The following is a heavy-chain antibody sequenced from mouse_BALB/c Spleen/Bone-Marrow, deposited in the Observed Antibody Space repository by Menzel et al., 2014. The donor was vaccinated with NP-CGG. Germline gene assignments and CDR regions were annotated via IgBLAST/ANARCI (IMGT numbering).Heavy chain of an antibody. Sequence: EVKLEESGGGLVQPGGSLKLSCVASGFTFSSYGMSWVRQTPDKRLELVATINNNGGSTYYPDKLKGQFTIARDNAKNALYLQMSSLKSEDAALYYCARVYGWYLDVWGPGTTVTVSA. CDR1: GFTFSSYG. CDR2: INNNGGST. V-gene: IGHV5-6-3*01. CDR3: ARVYGWYLDV. J-gene: IGHJ1*01. D-gene: IGHD1-1*01.